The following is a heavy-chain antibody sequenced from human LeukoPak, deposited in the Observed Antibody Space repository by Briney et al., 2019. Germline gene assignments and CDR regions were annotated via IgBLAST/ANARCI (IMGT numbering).Heavy chain of an antibody. CDR3: ARDGGRDGYNSAGF. CDR1: GYTFIDYY. D-gene: IGHD5-24*01. J-gene: IGHJ4*02. V-gene: IGHV1-2*02. CDR2: INPSSGGT. Sequence: ASVKVSCKASGYTFIDYYMHWVRQAPGQGLEWVGWINPSSGGTSYTQEFQGRVTMTSDTSISTAYMELNRLGSDDTAVYHCARDGGRDGYNSAGFWGQGTLVTVSS.